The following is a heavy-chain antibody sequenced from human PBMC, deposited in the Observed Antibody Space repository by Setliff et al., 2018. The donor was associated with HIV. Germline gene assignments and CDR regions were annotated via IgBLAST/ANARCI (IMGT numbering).Heavy chain of an antibody. CDR2: MNPNSGVS. CDR3: ARGKGVGGVIITGGLDV. Sequence: ASVKVSCKASATFTNVDIHWLRRATGQGLEWMGWMNPNSGVSGYGQKFQGRVTMTRDTAISTAYMELSSLTAEDTAVYSCARGKGVGGVIITGGLDVWGKGPTFTVSS. V-gene: IGHV1-8*01. J-gene: IGHJ6*04. D-gene: IGHD3-10*01. CDR1: ATFTNVD.